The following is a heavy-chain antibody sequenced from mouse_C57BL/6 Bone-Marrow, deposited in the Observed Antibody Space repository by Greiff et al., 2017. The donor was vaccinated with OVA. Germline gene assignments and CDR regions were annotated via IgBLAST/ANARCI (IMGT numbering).Heavy chain of an antibody. CDR3: SRKRRYYGSSYGYFDV. J-gene: IGHJ1*03. Sequence: QVQLQQPGAELVRPGSSVKLSCKASGYTFTSYWMHWVKQRPIQGLEWIGNIDPSDSETHYNQKFKAKATLTVDKSSSTAYMQLSRRTSEDAAAYYCSRKRRYYGSSYGYFDVWGKGTTVTVSS. CDR1: GYTFTSYW. V-gene: IGHV1-52*01. CDR2: IDPSDSET. D-gene: IGHD1-1*01.